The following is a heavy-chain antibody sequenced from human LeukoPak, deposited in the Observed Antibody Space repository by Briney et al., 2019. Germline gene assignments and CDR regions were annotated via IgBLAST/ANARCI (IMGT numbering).Heavy chain of an antibody. D-gene: IGHD4-17*01. CDR3: ARDRTARLRSSREGDY. J-gene: IGHJ4*02. V-gene: IGHV3-7*01. CDR1: GFTFSSYW. CDR2: IKQDGSEK. Sequence: GGSLRLSCAASGFTFSSYWMSWVRQAPGKGLEWVANIKQDGSEKYYVDSVKGRFTISRDNAKNPLYLQMNSLRAEDTAVYYCARDRTARLRSSREGDYWGQGTLVTVSS.